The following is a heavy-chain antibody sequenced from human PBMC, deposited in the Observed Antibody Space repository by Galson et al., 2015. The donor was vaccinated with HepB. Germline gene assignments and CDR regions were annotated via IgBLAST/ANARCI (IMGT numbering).Heavy chain of an antibody. D-gene: IGHD3-10*01. V-gene: IGHV7-4-1*02. CDR3: ARSPYFGSGSHSNAWFDP. CDR1: GYTFNSYA. J-gene: IGHJ5*02. Sequence: SVKVSCKASGYTFNSYAMNWVRQAPGQGLEWMGWISTNIGNPTYAQAYTGRFVFSLDTSVTTAYLQISSLKAEDTAVYFCARSPYFGSGSHSNAWFDPWGQGTLVTVSS. CDR2: ISTNIGNP.